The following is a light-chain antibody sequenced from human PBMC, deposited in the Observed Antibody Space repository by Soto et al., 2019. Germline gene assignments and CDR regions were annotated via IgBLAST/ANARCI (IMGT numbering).Light chain of an antibody. V-gene: IGLV2-14*01. CDR2: QVT. CDR3: TSFSSSTSLYV. Sequence: CALNLPAAVSGSLGQSITISCTGTTRDIAGYNYISWYQQLPGKAPKLMIYQVTIRPSGISNRFSGSKSGNTASLAISGLQAEDEADYYCTSFSSSTSLYVFGAGTKVTVL. J-gene: IGLJ1*01. CDR1: TRDIAGYNY.